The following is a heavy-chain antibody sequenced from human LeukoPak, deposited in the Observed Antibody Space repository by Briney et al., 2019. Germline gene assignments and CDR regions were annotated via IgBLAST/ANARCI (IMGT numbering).Heavy chain of an antibody. J-gene: IGHJ4*02. V-gene: IGHV3-30*02. CDR2: LPYDGSYT. CDR1: GFTFSSYG. CDR3: ARTYYYDTVLLDY. D-gene: IGHD3-22*01. Sequence: GGSLRLSCGASGFTFSSYGMRWVRQTPGKGLEWVTFLPYDGSYTSYADSVKGRFTISRDNSKNTLYLQMNSLRAEDTAVYYCARTYYYDTVLLDYWGQGTLVTVSS.